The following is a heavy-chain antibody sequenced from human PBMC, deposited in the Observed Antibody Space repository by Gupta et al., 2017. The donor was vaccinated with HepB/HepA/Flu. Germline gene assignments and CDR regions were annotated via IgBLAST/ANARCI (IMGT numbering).Heavy chain of an antibody. CDR2: IWYNGFNK. J-gene: IGHJ3*01. V-gene: IGHV3-33*01. CDR1: GFTFSTYA. D-gene: IGHD6-13*01. CDR3: ARETVAGGTGAFDF. Sequence: QLQLVESGGGVVQPGRSLSASRGASGFTFSTYAMHWVRQAPGKGLEWVAIIWYNGFNKYYADSVKGRFTISRDNSKHTLYLQMNNLRAEDTAVYYCARETVAGGTGAFDFWGQGTVVSVSS.